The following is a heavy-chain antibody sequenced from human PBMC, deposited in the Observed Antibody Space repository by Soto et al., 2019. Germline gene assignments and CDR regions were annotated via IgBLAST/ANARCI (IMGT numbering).Heavy chain of an antibody. D-gene: IGHD2-2*01. V-gene: IGHV4-34*01. CDR3: ARGVPAAYGGLIYYYYMDV. Sequence: SETLSLTCAVYGGSFSGYYWSWIRQPPGKGLEWIGEINHSGSTNYNPSLKSRVTISVDTSKNQFSLKLSSVTAADTAVYYCARGVPAAYGGLIYYYYMDVWGKGTTVTVSS. CDR1: GGSFSGYY. CDR2: INHSGST. J-gene: IGHJ6*03.